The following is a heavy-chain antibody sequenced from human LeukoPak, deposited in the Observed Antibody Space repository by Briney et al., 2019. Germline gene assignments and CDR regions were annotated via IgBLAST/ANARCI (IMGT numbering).Heavy chain of an antibody. CDR3: ARGLGEWLFLGEAFDI. D-gene: IGHD3-22*01. V-gene: IGHV4-34*01. J-gene: IGHJ3*02. Sequence: PSETLSLTCAVSGGSFSNYYLTWIRQPPERGLEWIGEINHHGNPNYNPTLKSRVSMSLDTSKNQFSLRLNSVTAADTAVYYCARGLGEWLFLGEAFDIWGRGTIVTVSS. CDR2: INHHGNP. CDR1: GGSFSNYY.